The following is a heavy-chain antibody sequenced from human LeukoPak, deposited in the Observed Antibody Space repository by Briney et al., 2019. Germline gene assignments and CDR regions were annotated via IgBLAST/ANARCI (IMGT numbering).Heavy chain of an antibody. V-gene: IGHV4-4*07. CDR2: ISTTGTT. D-gene: IGHD5-24*01. CDR1: GGSISRNF. Sequence: KPSETLSLTCTVSGGSISRNFWSWIRQPAGKGLEYIGRISTTGTTNYNPSLKGRVTMSVDTSKNQFSLKLSSVTAADTAVYYCASREGYFDYWGQGTLVTVSS. J-gene: IGHJ4*02. CDR3: ASREGYFDY.